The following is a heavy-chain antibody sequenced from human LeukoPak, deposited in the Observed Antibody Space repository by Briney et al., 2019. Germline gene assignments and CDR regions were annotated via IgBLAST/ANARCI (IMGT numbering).Heavy chain of an antibody. J-gene: IGHJ4*02. CDR2: ITPNASET. Sequence: GASLRLSCSASGFTFTTSWMNWVRQAPGKGLEWLTSITPNASETYYVDSVRGRFTISRDDDKNSVYLQMNSLRAEDTAVYFCARDRAFKAFDYWGQGNLVSVSS. CDR3: ARDRAFKAFDY. CDR1: GFTFTTSW. V-gene: IGHV3-7*01.